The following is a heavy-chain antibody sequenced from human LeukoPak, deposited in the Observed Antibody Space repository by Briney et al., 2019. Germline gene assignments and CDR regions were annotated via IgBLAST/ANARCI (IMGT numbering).Heavy chain of an antibody. Sequence: SETLSLTCTVSGVSISSTNYYWGWIRQPPGKGLEWIGSIYYSGSTYYNPSLKSRVTISVDTSKNQFSLKLTSVTAADTAVYYCARHSGGLPFDPWGQGTLVTVSS. CDR1: GVSISSTNYY. CDR3: ARHSGGLPFDP. J-gene: IGHJ5*02. CDR2: IYYSGST. D-gene: IGHD1-26*01. V-gene: IGHV4-39*01.